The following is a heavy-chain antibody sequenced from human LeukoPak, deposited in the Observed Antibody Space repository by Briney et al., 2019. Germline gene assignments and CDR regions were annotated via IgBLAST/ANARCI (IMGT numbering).Heavy chain of an antibody. Sequence: NPSETLSLTCTVSGGSISSGDYYWSWIRQPPGKGLEWIGHIYYSGSTYYNPSLKSRVTISVDTSKNQFSLKLSSVTAADTAVYYCARDNPTYSDSSPGWGQGTLVTVSS. CDR2: IYYSGST. J-gene: IGHJ4*02. V-gene: IGHV4-30-4*01. CDR1: GGSISSGDYY. CDR3: ARDNPTYSDSSPG. D-gene: IGHD3-22*01.